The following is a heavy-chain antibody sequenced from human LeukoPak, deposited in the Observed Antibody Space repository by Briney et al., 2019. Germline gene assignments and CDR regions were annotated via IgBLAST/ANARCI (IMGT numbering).Heavy chain of an antibody. CDR1: EFSVGSNY. D-gene: IGHD3-10*01. CDR2: ISSSGSTI. J-gene: IGHJ4*02. CDR3: ASGVLWFGELFPLGGDY. Sequence: GGSLRLSCAASEFSVGSNYMTWVRQAPGKGLEWVSYISSSGSTIYYADSVKGRFTISRDNAKNSLYLQMNSLRAEDTAVYYCASGVLWFGELFPLGGDYWGQGTLVTVSS. V-gene: IGHV3-48*03.